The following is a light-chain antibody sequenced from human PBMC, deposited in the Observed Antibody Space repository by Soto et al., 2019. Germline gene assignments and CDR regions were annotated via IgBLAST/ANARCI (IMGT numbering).Light chain of an antibody. CDR1: QSVSNW. Sequence: DVQMTQSPSTLSASLGDRASITCRASQSVSNWLAWYQQKPGKAPKLLIYGVSSLESGVPARFSGSGSGTEFTLTISSLQPDDFATYYCQQYNSYSRTFGQGTKVDIK. J-gene: IGKJ1*01. V-gene: IGKV1-5*01. CDR3: QQYNSYSRT. CDR2: GVS.